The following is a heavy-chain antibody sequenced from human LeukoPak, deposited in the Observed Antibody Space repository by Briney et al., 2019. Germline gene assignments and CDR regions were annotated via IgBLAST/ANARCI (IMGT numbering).Heavy chain of an antibody. CDR1: GASIGSYY. CDR3: ARAALSSIAARQSFDY. J-gene: IGHJ4*02. D-gene: IGHD6-6*01. Sequence: PSGTLSLTCTVSGASIGSYYWSWIRQPPGKGLEWIGHIYYSRGTNYNPSLKSRVTISVDTSKNHLSLKLSSVTAADTAVYYCARAALSSIAARQSFDYWGQGTLVTVSS. V-gene: IGHV4-59*01. CDR2: IYYSRGT.